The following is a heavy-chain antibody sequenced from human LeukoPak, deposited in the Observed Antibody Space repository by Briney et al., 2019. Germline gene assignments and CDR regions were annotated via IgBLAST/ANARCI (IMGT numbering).Heavy chain of an antibody. V-gene: IGHV4-38-2*01. D-gene: IGHD3-10*01. Sequence: SETLSLTCAVSGYSIGSGFYWGWIRQPPGKRLEWIGSIFHSGSTYYNPSLKSRVTISVDTSKNQFSLKLSSVTAADTALYYCARASGSYGSGSYYYSGMDVWGKGTTVTVSS. J-gene: IGHJ6*04. CDR1: GYSIGSGFY. CDR3: ARASGSYGSGSYYYSGMDV. CDR2: IFHSGST.